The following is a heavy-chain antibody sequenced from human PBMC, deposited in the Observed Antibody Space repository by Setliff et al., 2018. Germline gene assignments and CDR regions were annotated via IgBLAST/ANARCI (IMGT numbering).Heavy chain of an antibody. CDR2: IYHSGST. CDR1: GGSFSGYY. V-gene: IGHV4-34*01. CDR3: AREVYGDYPTYYFDY. D-gene: IGHD4-17*01. J-gene: IGHJ4*02. Sequence: SETLSLTCAVYGGSFSGYYWSWIRQPPGKRLEWIGGIYHSGSTYYNPSLKSRVTISVDTSKNQFSLKLSSVTAADTAVYYCAREVYGDYPTYYFDYWGQGTLVTVSS.